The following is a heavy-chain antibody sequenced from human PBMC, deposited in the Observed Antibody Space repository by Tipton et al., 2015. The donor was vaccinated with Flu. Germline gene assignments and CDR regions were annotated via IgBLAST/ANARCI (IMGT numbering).Heavy chain of an antibody. V-gene: IGHV3-23*01. CDR3: ARVIPEFVAGLSY. J-gene: IGHJ4*02. CDR1: GFTFSRYA. Sequence: SLRLSCPASGFTFSRYAMSWVRQAPGKGLEWVSAIGGGGATTYFADSVKGRFTISRDNIRDTLYLQMNSLRAEDTAIYYCARVIPEFVAGLSYWGQGTQVSVSS. CDR2: IGGGGATT. D-gene: IGHD6-19*01.